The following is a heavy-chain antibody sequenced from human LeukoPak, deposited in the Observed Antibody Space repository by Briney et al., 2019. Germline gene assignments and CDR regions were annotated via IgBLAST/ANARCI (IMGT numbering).Heavy chain of an antibody. J-gene: IGHJ4*02. Sequence: PGGSLRLSCAASGFTFSSHNMNWVRQAPGKGLEWVSYISSSGTTIYYADSVKGRFTISRDNAKNSLYLQMNSLRAEDTAVYYCARNLDYGLDYWGQGTLVTVSS. CDR2: ISSSGTTI. CDR1: GFTFSSHN. CDR3: ARNLDYGLDY. V-gene: IGHV3-48*04. D-gene: IGHD4-17*01.